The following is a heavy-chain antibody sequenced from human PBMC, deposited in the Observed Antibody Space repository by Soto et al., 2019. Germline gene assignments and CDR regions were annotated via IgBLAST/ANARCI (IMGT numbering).Heavy chain of an antibody. CDR3: ARPLAGQTVVGFDH. J-gene: IGHJ4*02. CDR2: VPYTGNT. D-gene: IGHD2-15*01. Sequence: QLQLQESGPGLLKPSETLTLTCSVSGGSISSGRFYWGWIRQPPGRGLEWIGSVPYTGNTYYNPSLKSRVTLSVDTSKSQFSLTLRSVTAADTAVYYCARPLAGQTVVGFDHWGQGILVTVSS. CDR1: GGSISSGRFY. V-gene: IGHV4-39*01.